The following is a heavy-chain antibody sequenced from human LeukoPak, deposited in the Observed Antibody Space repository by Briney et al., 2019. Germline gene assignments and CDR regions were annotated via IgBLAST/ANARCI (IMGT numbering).Heavy chain of an antibody. V-gene: IGHV5-51*01. CDR2: IYRDDSDT. D-gene: IGHD6-19*01. CDR1: GPSFSSCC. J-gene: IGHJ4*02. CDR3: AIFHSSFSDLFYFDY. Sequence: GESLKISCQVSGPSFSSCCIAWVRQMPGKGLDWMGIIYRDDSDTKYSPSFQGQVTMSVDKSISTAYLQWSSLKASDTAMYYCAIFHSSFSDLFYFDYWGQGALVTVSS.